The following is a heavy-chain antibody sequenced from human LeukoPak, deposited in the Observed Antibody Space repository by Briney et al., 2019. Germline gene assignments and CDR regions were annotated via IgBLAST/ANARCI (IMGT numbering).Heavy chain of an antibody. CDR1: GFTFSDYY. CDR2: ISDGGTTI. J-gene: IGHJ3*02. CDR3: ARVGKLEATGALVI. V-gene: IGHV3-11*04. Sequence: GGSLRLSCAASGFTFSDYYMSWIRQAPGKGLQWLSYISDGGTTIFDADSVKGRFTISRDNAKKSLYLQLNSLRAEDTAVYYCARVGKLEATGALVIWGQGTLVTASS. D-gene: IGHD1-1*01.